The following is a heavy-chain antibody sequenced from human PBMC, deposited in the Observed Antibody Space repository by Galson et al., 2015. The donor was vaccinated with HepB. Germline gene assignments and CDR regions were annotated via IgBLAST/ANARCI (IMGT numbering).Heavy chain of an antibody. J-gene: IGHJ6*02. V-gene: IGHV3-23*01. Sequence: SLRLSCAASGFTFSSYAMSWVRQAPGKGLEWVSAISGSGGSTYYADSVKGRFTISRDNSKNTLYLQMNSLRAEDTAVYYCAKGVSVRCSSTSCRLYYYYYYGMDVWGQGTTVTVSS. CDR1: GFTFSSYA. D-gene: IGHD2-2*01. CDR3: AKGVSVRCSSTSCRLYYYYYYGMDV. CDR2: ISGSGGST.